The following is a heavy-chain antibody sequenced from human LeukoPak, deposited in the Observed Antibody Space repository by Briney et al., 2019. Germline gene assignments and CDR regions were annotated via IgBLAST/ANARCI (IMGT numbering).Heavy chain of an antibody. CDR3: ARYYDFWSGYYRGIDY. CDR2: IKQDGSEK. V-gene: IGHV3-7*01. Sequence: GGSLRLSCAASGFTFSSYWMSWVRQAPGKGLEWVANIKQDGSEKYCVDSVKGRFTISRDNAKNSLYLQMNSLRAEDTAVYYCARYYDFWSGYYRGIDYWGQGTLVTVSS. D-gene: IGHD3-3*01. CDR1: GFTFSSYW. J-gene: IGHJ4*02.